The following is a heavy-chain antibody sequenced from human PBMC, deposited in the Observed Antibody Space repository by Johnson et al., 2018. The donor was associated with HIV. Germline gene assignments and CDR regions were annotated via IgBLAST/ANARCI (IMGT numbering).Heavy chain of an antibody. CDR1: GFTVSSNY. D-gene: IGHD3-22*01. CDR2: MYSGGST. V-gene: IGHV3-66*01. Sequence: EVQLVESGGGLVQPGGSLRLSCAASGFTVSSNYMSWVRQAPGKGLAWVSVMYSGGSTYYADSVKGRFTISRDNSKNTLYLQMNSLRAEDTAVYYCASVPMIVVLDGAFDIWGQGTMVTVSS. J-gene: IGHJ3*02. CDR3: ASVPMIVVLDGAFDI.